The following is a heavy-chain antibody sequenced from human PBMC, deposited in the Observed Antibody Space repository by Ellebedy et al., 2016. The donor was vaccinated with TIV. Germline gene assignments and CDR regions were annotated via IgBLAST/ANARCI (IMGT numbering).Heavy chain of an antibody. CDR2: VFYSGST. Sequence: SETLSLTCTVSGGSINSYYWSWIRQPPGKGLEWIGYVFYSGSTHYNPSLKSRVTISVDTSRNQFSLKLNSVTAADTAVYYCARTKAVAGTSCFDSWGQGTLVPVSS. D-gene: IGHD6-19*01. J-gene: IGHJ4*02. CDR3: ARTKAVAGTSCFDS. V-gene: IGHV4-59*01. CDR1: GGSINSYY.